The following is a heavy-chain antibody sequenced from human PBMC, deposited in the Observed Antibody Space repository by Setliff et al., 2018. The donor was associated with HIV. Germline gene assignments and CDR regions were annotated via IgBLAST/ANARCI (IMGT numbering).Heavy chain of an antibody. CDR3: ARESRLKNKVGAAFDI. D-gene: IGHD1-26*01. J-gene: IGHJ3*02. V-gene: IGHV1-18*01. CDR1: GYTFTSYG. Sequence: ASVKVSCKASGYTFTSYGISWVRQAPGQGLEWMGWISAYNGNTNYAQKLQGRVTMTTDTSTSTAYMELRSLRSDDTAVYYCARESRLKNKVGAAFDIWGQGTMVTVSS. CDR2: ISAYNGNT.